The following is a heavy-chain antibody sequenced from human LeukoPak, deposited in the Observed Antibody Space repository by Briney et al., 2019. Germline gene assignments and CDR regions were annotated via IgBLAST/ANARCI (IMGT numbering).Heavy chain of an antibody. CDR2: ISGYNSKP. Sequence: ASVKVSCKTSGYSFTNYGITWVRQAPGQGLEWMGWISGYNSKPFYAQNFQGRVTMTTDTSTSTAYMELRSLRSDDTAVYYCARDDPVYYYMDVWGKGTTVTVSS. CDR1: GYSFTNYG. J-gene: IGHJ6*03. V-gene: IGHV1-18*01. CDR3: ARDDPVYYYMDV.